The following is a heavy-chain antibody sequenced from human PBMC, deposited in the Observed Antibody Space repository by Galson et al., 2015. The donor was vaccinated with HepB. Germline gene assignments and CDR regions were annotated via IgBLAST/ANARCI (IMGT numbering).Heavy chain of an antibody. CDR2: TNPNSGGT. Sequence: SVKVSCKASGYTFTGYYMHWVRQAPGQGLEWMGRTNPNSGGTNYAQKFQGRVTMTRDTSISTAYMELSRLRSDDTAVYYCARDLKWRPTDDWGQGTLVTVSS. CDR3: ARDLKWRPTDD. CDR1: GYTFTGYY. V-gene: IGHV1-2*06. J-gene: IGHJ4*02. D-gene: IGHD5-12*01.